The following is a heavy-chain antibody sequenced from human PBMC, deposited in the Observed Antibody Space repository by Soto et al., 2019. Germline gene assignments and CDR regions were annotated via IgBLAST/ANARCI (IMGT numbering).Heavy chain of an antibody. CDR2: IYHSGST. CDR1: GGSISSGGYS. J-gene: IGHJ4*02. CDR3: ARRYSGAQIDY. Sequence: LSLTCAVSGGSISSGGYSWSWIRQPPGKGLEWIGYIYHSGSTYYNPSLKSRVTISVDTSKNQFSLKLSSVTAADTAVYYCARRYSGAQIDYWGQRPLVTVSP. V-gene: IGHV4-30-2*03. D-gene: IGHD5-18*01.